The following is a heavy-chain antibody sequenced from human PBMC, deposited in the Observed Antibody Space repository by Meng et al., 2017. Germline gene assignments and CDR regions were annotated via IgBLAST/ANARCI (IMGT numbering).Heavy chain of an antibody. CDR2: IKHSGST. D-gene: IGHD4-17*01. V-gene: IGHV4-34*01. Sequence: SETLSLTCAVYGGSFSGYYWSWIRQPPGKGLEWIGEIKHSGSTNYNPSLKSRVTISVDTSKNQFSLKLSSVTAADTAVYYCARNDYGDYRIDYWGQGTLVTVSS. CDR1: GGSFSGYY. CDR3: ARNDYGDYRIDY. J-gene: IGHJ4*02.